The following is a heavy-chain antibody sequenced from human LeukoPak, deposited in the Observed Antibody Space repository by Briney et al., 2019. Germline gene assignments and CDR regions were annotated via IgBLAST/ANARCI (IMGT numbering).Heavy chain of an antibody. CDR1: GYTFTGYY. V-gene: IGHV1-2*02. Sequence: ASVKVSCKASGYTFTGYYMHWVRQAPGQGLEWMGWINPNSGGTNYAQKFQGRVTMTRDTSISTAYMELSRLRSDDTAVYYCARGSPEHYYDSSGEIDCWGQGTLVTVSS. D-gene: IGHD3-22*01. J-gene: IGHJ4*02. CDR3: ARGSPEHYYDSSGEIDC. CDR2: INPNSGGT.